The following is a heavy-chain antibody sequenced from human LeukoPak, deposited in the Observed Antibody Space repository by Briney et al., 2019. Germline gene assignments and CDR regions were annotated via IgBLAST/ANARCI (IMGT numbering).Heavy chain of an antibody. CDR1: GVSITTSY. Sequence: SETLSLTCSVSGVSITTSYWSWIRQPPGKGLEWIGFIHYSGSTNYNPSLKSRATISADTSNNQFSLKVTSVTAADTAVYYCAKANYSGSYYFDSWGQGTLVTVSS. D-gene: IGHD1-26*01. CDR3: AKANYSGSYYFDS. CDR2: IHYSGST. V-gene: IGHV4-59*01. J-gene: IGHJ4*02.